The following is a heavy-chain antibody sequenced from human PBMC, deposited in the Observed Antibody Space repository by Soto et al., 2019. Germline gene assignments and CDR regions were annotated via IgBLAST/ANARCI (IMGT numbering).Heavy chain of an antibody. CDR3: ARIKGYYDSSGYGIDAFDI. Sequence: ESGPTVVNPTQTLTLTCTFSGFSLSPSGMCVSWIRQPPGKALEWLALIDWDDDKYYSTSLKTRLTISKDTSKNQVVLTITNMDPVDTATYYCARIKGYYDSSGYGIDAFDIWGQGTMVTVSS. J-gene: IGHJ3*02. CDR2: IDWDDDK. CDR1: GFSLSPSGMC. D-gene: IGHD3-22*01. V-gene: IGHV2-70*01.